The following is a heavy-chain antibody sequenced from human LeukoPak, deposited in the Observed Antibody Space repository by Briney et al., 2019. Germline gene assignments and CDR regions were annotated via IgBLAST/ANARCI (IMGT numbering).Heavy chain of an antibody. CDR3: ARGAAFDI. Sequence: SETLSLTCTVSGGSISSSSYYWGWIRQPPGKGLEWIGSIYYSGSTYYNPSLKSRVTISVDTSKNQFSLKLSSVTAADTAVYYCARGAAFDIWGQGTMVTVSS. CDR2: IYYSGST. J-gene: IGHJ3*02. CDR1: GGSISSSSYY. V-gene: IGHV4-39*07. D-gene: IGHD3-10*01.